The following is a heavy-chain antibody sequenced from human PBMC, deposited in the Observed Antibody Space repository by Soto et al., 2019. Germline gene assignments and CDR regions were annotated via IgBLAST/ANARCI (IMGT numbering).Heavy chain of an antibody. V-gene: IGHV1-3*01. J-gene: IGHJ4*02. D-gene: IGHD2-2*01. CDR3: ARIQGYCSSTSCYNFDY. CDR2: INAGNGNT. CDR1: GYTFTSYA. Sequence: ASVKVSCKASGYTFTSYAMHWVRQAPGQRLEWMGWINAGNGNTKYSQKFQGRVTITRDTSASTAYMELSSLRSEDTAVYYCARIQGYCSSTSCYNFDYWGQGTLVTVSS.